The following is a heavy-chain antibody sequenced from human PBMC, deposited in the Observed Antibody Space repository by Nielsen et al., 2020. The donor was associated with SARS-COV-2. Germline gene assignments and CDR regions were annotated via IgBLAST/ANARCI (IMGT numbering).Heavy chain of an antibody. J-gene: IGHJ6*01. CDR3: AKDLYYYDSSGYYNAVAYYYYGMDV. CDR2: IWYDGSNK. V-gene: IGHV3-33*06. Sequence: WLRQPPGKGLEWVAVIWYDGSNKYYADSVKGRFTISRDNSKNTLYLQMNSLRAEDTAVYYCAKDLYYYDSSGYYNAVAYYYYGMDVWGQGTTVTVSS. D-gene: IGHD3-22*01.